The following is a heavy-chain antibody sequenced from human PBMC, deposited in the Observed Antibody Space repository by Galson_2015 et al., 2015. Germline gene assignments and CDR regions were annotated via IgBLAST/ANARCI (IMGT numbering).Heavy chain of an antibody. J-gene: IGHJ4*02. CDR2: ISQVGSNK. V-gene: IGHV3-30*18. Sequence: SLRLSCAASGFNFRTYGMHWVRQAPGKGLEWMAVISQVGSNKFYADSVKGRFTISRDNSDNTLHLLMNSVRPEDTGVYFCAKAFTKEWLVPSFEHWGQGAPVTVSS. CDR1: GFNFRTYG. CDR3: AKAFTKEWLVPSFEH. D-gene: IGHD6-19*01.